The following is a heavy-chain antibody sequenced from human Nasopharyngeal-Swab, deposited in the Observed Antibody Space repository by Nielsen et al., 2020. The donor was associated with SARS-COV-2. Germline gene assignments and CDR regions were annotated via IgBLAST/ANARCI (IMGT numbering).Heavy chain of an antibody. Sequence: GESLKISCAASGFTVSSNYMNWVRQAPGKGLEWVSVIYTGGSTYYADSVKGRFTISRDNSKNTLYLQMNSLRAEDTAVYYCAFIVGASTDYWGQGTLVTVSS. V-gene: IGHV3-66*01. CDR1: GFTVSSNY. D-gene: IGHD1-26*01. CDR3: AFIVGASTDY. J-gene: IGHJ4*02. CDR2: IYTGGST.